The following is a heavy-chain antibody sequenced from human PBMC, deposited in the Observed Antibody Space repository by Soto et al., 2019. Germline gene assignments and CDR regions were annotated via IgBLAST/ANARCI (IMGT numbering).Heavy chain of an antibody. D-gene: IGHD3-3*01. J-gene: IGHJ4*02. CDR1: GGSFSGYY. CDR3: ARASGTYYDFWSGYRSGEGPYYFDY. V-gene: IGHV4-34*01. CDR2: INHSASA. Sequence: QVQLQQWGAGLLKPSETLSLTCAVYGGSFSGYYWSWIRQPPGKGLEWIGEINHSASANYNPSLKSRVTISVDTSKNQFSLKLRSLTAADTAVYYCARASGTYYDFWSGYRSGEGPYYFDYWGQGTLVTVSS.